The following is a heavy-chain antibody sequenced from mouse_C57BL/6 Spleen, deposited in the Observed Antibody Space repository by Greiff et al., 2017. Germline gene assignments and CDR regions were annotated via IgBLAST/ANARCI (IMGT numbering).Heavy chain of an antibody. CDR1: GFSLSTFGMG. V-gene: IGHV8-8*01. D-gene: IGHD2-5*01. CDR2: IWWDADK. J-gene: IGHJ4*01. Sequence: QVTLKVSGPGILQPSQTLSLTCFFSGFSLSTFGMGVGWLRQPSGTGLEWLAHIWWDADKYYNPALTSRLPISKATSKNQVFLKGANVETADTATYYWARSHYSNYGAMDYWGQGTAVTVSS. CDR3: ARSHYSNYGAMDY.